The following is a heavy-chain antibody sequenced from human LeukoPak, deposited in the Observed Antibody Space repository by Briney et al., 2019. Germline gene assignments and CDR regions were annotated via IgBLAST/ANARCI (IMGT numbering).Heavy chain of an antibody. V-gene: IGHV3-11*01. CDR2: LNSGGSTV. CDR1: GFAFSDYY. J-gene: IGHJ4*02. D-gene: IGHD3-16*02. Sequence: GGSLRLPCAASGFAFSDYYMSWIRQAPGKGLEWVSSLNSGGSTVWYADSVKGRFTISRDNAKNSMYLQMNNLRAEDTAVYYCARGALITFGGVIPYYFDYWGQGTLVTVSS. CDR3: ARGALITFGGVIPYYFDY.